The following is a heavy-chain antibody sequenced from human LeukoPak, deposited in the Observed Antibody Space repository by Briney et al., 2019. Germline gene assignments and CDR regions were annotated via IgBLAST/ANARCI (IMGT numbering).Heavy chain of an antibody. V-gene: IGHV3-33*01. Sequence: GGSLRLSCAASGFTFSSYGMHWVRQAPGKGLEWVAVIWYDGSNKYYADSVKGRFTISRDNSKNTLYLQMNSLRAEDTAVYYCARTSGAAAGYFDYRGQGTLVTVSS. CDR2: IWYDGSNK. J-gene: IGHJ4*02. D-gene: IGHD6-13*01. CDR3: ARTSGAAAGYFDY. CDR1: GFTFSSYG.